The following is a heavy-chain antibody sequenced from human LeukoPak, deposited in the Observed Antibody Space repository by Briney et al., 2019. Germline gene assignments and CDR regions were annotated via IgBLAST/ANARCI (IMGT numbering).Heavy chain of an antibody. CDR1: GYTSTGYY. J-gene: IGHJ3*02. V-gene: IGHV1-2*02. Sequence: ASVKVSCKASGYTSTGYYMHWVRQAPGQGLEWMGWINPNSGGTNYAQKFQGRVTMTRDTSISTAYMELSRLRSDDTAVYYCARVNGVVSDAFDIWGQGTMVTGSS. D-gene: IGHD3-3*01. CDR3: ARVNGVVSDAFDI. CDR2: INPNSGGT.